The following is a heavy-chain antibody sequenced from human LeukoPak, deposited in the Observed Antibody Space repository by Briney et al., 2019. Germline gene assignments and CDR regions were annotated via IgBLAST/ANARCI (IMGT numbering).Heavy chain of an antibody. J-gene: IGHJ4*02. CDR1: GYTFNIYA. D-gene: IGHD3-22*01. CDR3: ARDRGSWYFDSSGYSPIPFDY. V-gene: IGHV1-3*01. CDR2: INAGNGNT. Sequence: ASVKVSCKASGYTFNIYAMHWVRLAPGQGLEWMGWINAGNGNTKYSQKFQGRVTITRDTSASTAYMELSSLRSEDTAVYYCARDRGSWYFDSSGYSPIPFDYWGQGTLVTVSS.